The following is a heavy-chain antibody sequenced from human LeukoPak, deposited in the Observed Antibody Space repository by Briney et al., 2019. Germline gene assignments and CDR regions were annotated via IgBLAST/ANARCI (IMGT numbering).Heavy chain of an antibody. V-gene: IGHV1-18*01. Sequence: GASVEVSCKASGYTFTNYGISWVRQAPGQGLEWMGWIIAYNGNTNYAQRLQDRVTMTTDTSTSTAYMGLRSLRSDDTAVYYCARLLSDGYSPFDSWGQGTLVTVSS. CDR1: GYTFTNYG. J-gene: IGHJ4*02. D-gene: IGHD5-24*01. CDR3: ARLLSDGYSPFDS. CDR2: IIAYNGNT.